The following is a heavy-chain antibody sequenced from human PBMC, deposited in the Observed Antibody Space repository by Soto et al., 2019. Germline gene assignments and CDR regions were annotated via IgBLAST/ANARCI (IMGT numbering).Heavy chain of an antibody. CDR2: INSDGSST. D-gene: IGHD3-9*01. CDR1: GFTFSSYW. CDR3: ARVNFDWDQFDY. J-gene: IGHJ4*02. Sequence: GGSLKLASAASGFTFSSYWMHWVRQAPGKGLVWVSRINSDGSSTSYADSVKGRFTISRDNAKNTLYLQMNSLRAEDTAVYYWARVNFDWDQFDYGGQGTLVTVSS. V-gene: IGHV3-74*01.